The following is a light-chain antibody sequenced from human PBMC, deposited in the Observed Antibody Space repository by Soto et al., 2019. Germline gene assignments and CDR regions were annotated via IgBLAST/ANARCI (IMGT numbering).Light chain of an antibody. CDR2: EVS. CDR3: NAYTSKSTVV. CDR1: SSDVGGYNY. J-gene: IGLJ1*01. Sequence: QSALTQPASVSGSPGQSITISCTGTSSDVGGYNYVSWYQQHPGKDPKLIIYEVSTRPSGVSNRFSGSKSGNTASLTISGLQAEDEADYYCNAYTSKSTVVFGTGTKLTVL. V-gene: IGLV2-14*01.